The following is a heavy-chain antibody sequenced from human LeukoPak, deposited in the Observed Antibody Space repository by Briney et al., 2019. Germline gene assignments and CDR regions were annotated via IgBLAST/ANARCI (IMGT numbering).Heavy chain of an antibody. CDR2: INPSGGST. CDR1: GYTFTSYY. D-gene: IGHD3-22*01. CDR3: ARGSYYDSSGYYTLTTPLDY. J-gene: IGHJ4*02. V-gene: IGHV1-46*01. Sequence: ASVKVSCKAFGYTFTSYYMHWVRQASGQGLEWVGIINPSGGSTSYAQKFQGRVTMTRDTSTSTVYMELSSLRSEDTAVYYCARGSYYDSSGYYTLTTPLDYWGQGTLVTVSS.